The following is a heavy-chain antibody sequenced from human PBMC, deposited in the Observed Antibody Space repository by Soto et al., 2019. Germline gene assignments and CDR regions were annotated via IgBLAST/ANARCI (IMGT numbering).Heavy chain of an antibody. J-gene: IGHJ4*02. CDR1: GGSISSGGYS. CDR2: IYHSGST. V-gene: IGHV4-30-2*01. D-gene: IGHD5-12*01. Sequence: PSKTLSLTCAVSGGSISSGGYSWSWIRQPPGKGLEWIGYIYHSGSTYYNPSLKSRVTISVDRSKNQFSLKLSSVTAADTAVYCAAGGGLPRYYWGQGTLVTVSS. CDR3: AGGGLPRYY.